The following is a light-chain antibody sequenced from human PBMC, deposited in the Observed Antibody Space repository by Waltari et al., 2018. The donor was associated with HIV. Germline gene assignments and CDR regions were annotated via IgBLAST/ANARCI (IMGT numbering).Light chain of an antibody. J-gene: IGLJ3*02. CDR1: PIAVATYNL. CDR2: DVS. V-gene: IGLV2-23*02. CDR3: LTYVSDSGTWK. Sequence: QSPLTQPASVSGNPGQSVTIPCTATPIAVATYNLVSRYQQHPGKAPKLLIYDVSKRPSGVSSRFSGSKSGYWASLTISGLLTEDESYYYCLTYVSDSGTWKFGGGTYLTV.